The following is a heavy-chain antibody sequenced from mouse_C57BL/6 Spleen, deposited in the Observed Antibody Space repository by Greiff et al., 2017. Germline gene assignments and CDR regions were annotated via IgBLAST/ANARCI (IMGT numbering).Heavy chain of an antibody. Sequence: EVQLQESGAELVRPGASVKLSCTASGFNIKDDYMHWVKQRPEQGLEWIGWIDPENGDTEYASKFQGKATITADTSSNTAYLQLSSLTSEDTAVYYCTTWYGNSSMDYWGQGTSVTVSS. CDR3: TTWYGNSSMDY. CDR2: IDPENGDT. V-gene: IGHV14-4*01. CDR1: GFNIKDDY. D-gene: IGHD2-10*02. J-gene: IGHJ4*01.